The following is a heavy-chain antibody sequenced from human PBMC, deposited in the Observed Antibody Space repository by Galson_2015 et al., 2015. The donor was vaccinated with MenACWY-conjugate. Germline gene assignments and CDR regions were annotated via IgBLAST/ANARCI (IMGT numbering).Heavy chain of an antibody. D-gene: IGHD6-13*01. Sequence: CAISGDSVSSKSVARNWIRQSPSRGLEWLGRTYYRSKWFNDYAMSVKSRITISPDTSKNQFSLQLNSVTPEDTAVYYCARWGPAGTSDYWGQGTLVTVSS. CDR2: TYYRSKWFN. CDR1: GDSVSSKSVA. J-gene: IGHJ4*02. CDR3: ARWGPAGTSDY. V-gene: IGHV6-1*01.